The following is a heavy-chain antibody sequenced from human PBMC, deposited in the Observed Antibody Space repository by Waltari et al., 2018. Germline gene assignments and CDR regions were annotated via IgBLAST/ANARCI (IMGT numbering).Heavy chain of an antibody. D-gene: IGHD3-9*01. CDR1: GSSFRSGYY. J-gene: IGHJ4*02. CDR2: IYHSGST. CDR3: ARLHYDILTGSYFDY. V-gene: IGHV4-38-2*01. Sequence: QVQLQESGPGLVKPSETLSLTCAVSGSSFRSGYYCGWILQPPGKGLEWIGSIYHSGSTYYNPSLKSRVTISVDTSKNQFSLKLSSVTAADTAVYYCARLHYDILTGSYFDYWGQGTLVTVSS.